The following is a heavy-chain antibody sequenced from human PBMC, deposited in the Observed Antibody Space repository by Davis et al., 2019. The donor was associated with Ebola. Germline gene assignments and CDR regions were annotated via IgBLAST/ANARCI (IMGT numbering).Heavy chain of an antibody. CDR2: LGTSADT. D-gene: IGHD5-24*01. CDR3: AKEQLHWGRVGRYYFDY. V-gene: IGHV3-23*01. Sequence: GESLKISCAASGFVFRNYVMSWVRQAPGKGLEWVSTLGTSADTYYADSVKGRFTISRDNSKNTLYLQMNSLRAEDTAVYYCAKEQLHWGRVGRYYFDYWGQGTLVTVSS. CDR1: GFVFRNYV. J-gene: IGHJ4*02.